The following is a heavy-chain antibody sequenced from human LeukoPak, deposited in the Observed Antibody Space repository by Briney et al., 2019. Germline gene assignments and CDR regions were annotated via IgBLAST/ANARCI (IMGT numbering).Heavy chain of an antibody. CDR1: GGSFSGYY. V-gene: IGHV4-34*01. D-gene: IGHD3-10*01. CDR3: ARDLDYYGSGSPRFDP. Sequence: SETLSLTCAVYGGSFSGYYWSWVRQPPGKGLEWIGEIYHSGSTNYNPSLKSRVTISVDKSKNQFSLKLSSVTAADTAVYYCARDLDYYGSGSPRFDPWGQGTLVTVSS. CDR2: IYHSGST. J-gene: IGHJ5*02.